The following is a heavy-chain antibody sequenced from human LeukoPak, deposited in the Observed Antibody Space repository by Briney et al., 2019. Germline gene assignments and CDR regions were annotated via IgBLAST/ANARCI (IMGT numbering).Heavy chain of an antibody. CDR2: IYTSGST. CDR1: GGSISSYY. D-gene: IGHD3-10*01. J-gene: IGHJ4*02. V-gene: IGHV4-4*07. CDR3: ARAAHYYGSGSRGAHFDY. Sequence: SETLSLTCTVSGGSISSYYWSWIRQPAGKGLEWIGRIYTSGSTNYNPSLKSRVTMSVDTSKNQFSLKLSSVTAADTAVYYCARAAHYYGSGSRGAHFDYWGQGTLVTVSS.